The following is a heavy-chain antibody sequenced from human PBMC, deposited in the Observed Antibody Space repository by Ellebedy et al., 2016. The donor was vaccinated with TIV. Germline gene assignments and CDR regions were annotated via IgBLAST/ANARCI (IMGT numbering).Heavy chain of an antibody. CDR2: IYTSGST. V-gene: IGHV4-4*07. CDR1: GDSISSYY. D-gene: IGHD4-17*01. J-gene: IGHJ5*02. CDR3: ARQFGNYGDYVSSNWFDP. Sequence: MPSETLSLTCTVSGDSISSYYWNWIRQPAGKGLEWIGRIYTSGSTNYNPSLKSRVAMSVDTSKNQISLKLSSVTAADTAVYYCARQFGNYGDYVSSNWFDPWGQGTLVTVSS.